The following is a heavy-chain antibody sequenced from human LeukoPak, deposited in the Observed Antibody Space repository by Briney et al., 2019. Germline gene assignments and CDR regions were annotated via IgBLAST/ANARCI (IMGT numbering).Heavy chain of an antibody. J-gene: IGHJ4*02. CDR1: GGSISSGDYY. D-gene: IGHD6-19*01. CDR2: IYYSGST. CDR3: ARDSGMAGTSFDY. V-gene: IGHV4-30-4*08. Sequence: SETLSLTCTVSGGSISSGDYYWSWIRQPPGKGLEWIGYIYYSGSTYYNPSLKSRVTISVDTSKNQLSLKLSSVTAADTAVYYCARDSGMAGTSFDYWGQGTLVTVSS.